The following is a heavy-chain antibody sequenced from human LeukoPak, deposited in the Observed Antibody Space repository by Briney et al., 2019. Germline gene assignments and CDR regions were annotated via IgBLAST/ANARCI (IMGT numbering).Heavy chain of an antibody. CDR1: GYTFTSYG. D-gene: IGHD4-23*01. J-gene: IGHJ4*02. V-gene: IGHV1-18*01. CDR3: ASVSPYGGNSGWNRLDY. CDR2: ISAYNGNT. Sequence: ASVKVSCKASGYTFTSYGISWVRQAPGRGLEWMGWISAYNGNTNYAQKLQGRVTMTTDTSTSTAYMELRSLRSDDTAVYYCASVSPYGGNSGWNRLDYWGQGTLVTVSS.